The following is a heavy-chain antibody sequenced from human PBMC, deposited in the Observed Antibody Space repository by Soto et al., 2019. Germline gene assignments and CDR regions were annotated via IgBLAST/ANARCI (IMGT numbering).Heavy chain of an antibody. J-gene: IGHJ4*02. V-gene: IGHV3-30-3*01. Sequence: QVQLVESGGGVVQPGRSLRLSCAASGFTFSSYAMHWVRQAPGKGLEWVAVISYDGSNKYYADSVKGRFTISRDNSKNTLYQQMNSLRAEDTAVYYCARAYYYDSSGLDYWGQGTLVTVSS. D-gene: IGHD3-22*01. CDR1: GFTFSSYA. CDR2: ISYDGSNK. CDR3: ARAYYYDSSGLDY.